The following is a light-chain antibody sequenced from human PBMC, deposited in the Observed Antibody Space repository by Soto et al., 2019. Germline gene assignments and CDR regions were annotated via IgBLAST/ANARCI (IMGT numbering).Light chain of an antibody. CDR1: PSVTNY. CDR3: QQRNIWPPVT. V-gene: IGKV3-11*01. Sequence: EIVLTQSQATLSLSPGERATLSCRASPSVTNYLAWYQQKPGQAPRLLIYGAFNRSTGIPARFSGSGSGTDFTLTISSLEPEDFAVYYCQQRNIWPPVTFGQGTRLEIK. CDR2: GAF. J-gene: IGKJ5*01.